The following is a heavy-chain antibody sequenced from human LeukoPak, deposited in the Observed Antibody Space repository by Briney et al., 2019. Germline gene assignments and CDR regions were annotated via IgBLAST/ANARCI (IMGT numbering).Heavy chain of an antibody. D-gene: IGHD1-26*01. CDR2: IASDGSST. CDR3: AKDVGKWESLHFFDY. CDR1: GFTFSSYW. Sequence: QSGGSLRLSCAASGFTFSSYWMNWVRQAPGKGLVWVSRIASDGSSTTYADSVKGRFSISRDNAKNTLYLQMNSLRGDDTAVYYCAKDVGKWESLHFFDYWGQGTLVTVSS. V-gene: IGHV3-74*01. J-gene: IGHJ4*02.